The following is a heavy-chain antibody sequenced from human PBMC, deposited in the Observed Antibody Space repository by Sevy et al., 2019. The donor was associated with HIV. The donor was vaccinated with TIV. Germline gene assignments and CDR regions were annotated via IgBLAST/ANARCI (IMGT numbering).Heavy chain of an antibody. J-gene: IGHJ4*02. Sequence: SETLSLTCTVHGEPFSGYYWSWIRQPPGKGLEWIGEINHSGITHYNPSLKSWVTLSVDTSKNHFSLKLSSVTAADTAVYYCVRQDLATAAPRPYWGQGSLVTVSS. V-gene: IGHV4-34*01. CDR1: GEPFSGYY. D-gene: IGHD6-6*01. CDR2: INHSGIT. CDR3: VRQDLATAAPRPY.